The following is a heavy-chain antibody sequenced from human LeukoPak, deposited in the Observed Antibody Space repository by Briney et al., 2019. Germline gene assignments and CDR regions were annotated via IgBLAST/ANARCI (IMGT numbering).Heavy chain of an antibody. CDR2: IKQDGSEK. CDR1: GFTFSIYW. CDR3: ARDPSGSYRPFDY. D-gene: IGHD1-26*01. V-gene: IGHV3-7*01. Sequence: GGSLRLSCTASGFTFSIYWMSWGRQAPGKGLEWVANIKQDGSEKDYVDSVKGRFTISRDNAKNSLYLQMNSLRAEDTAVYYCARDPSGSYRPFDYWGQGTLVTVSS. J-gene: IGHJ4*02.